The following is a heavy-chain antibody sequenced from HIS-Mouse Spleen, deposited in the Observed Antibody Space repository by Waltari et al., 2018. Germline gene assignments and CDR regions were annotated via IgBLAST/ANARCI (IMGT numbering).Heavy chain of an antibody. CDR1: GFPFRSYA. D-gene: IGHD6-13*01. CDR3: ARDSYSSSWYFDY. V-gene: IGHV3-30*04. Sequence: QVQLVESGGGVVQPGRSLSLSCSASGFPFRSYAMHLFRQASGKGLEWVAVISYDGSNKYYADSVKGRFTISRDNSKNTLYLQMNSLRAEDTAVYYCARDSYSSSWYFDYWGQGTLVTVSS. J-gene: IGHJ4*02. CDR2: ISYDGSNK.